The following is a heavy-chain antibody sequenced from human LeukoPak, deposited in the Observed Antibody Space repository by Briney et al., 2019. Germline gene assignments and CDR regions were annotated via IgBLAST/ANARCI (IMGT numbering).Heavy chain of an antibody. D-gene: IGHD6-19*01. CDR2: IYTSGST. V-gene: IGHV4-4*07. Sequence: PSETLSLTCTVSGGSTSSYYWSWIRQPAGKGLEWIGRIYTSGSTNYNPSLKSRVTISVDKSKNQFSLKLSSVTAADTAVYYCARDHSSGWFDYWGQGTLVTVSS. CDR1: GGSTSSYY. J-gene: IGHJ4*02. CDR3: ARDHSSGWFDY.